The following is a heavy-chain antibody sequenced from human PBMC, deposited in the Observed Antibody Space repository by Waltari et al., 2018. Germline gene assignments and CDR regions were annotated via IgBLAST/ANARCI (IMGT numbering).Heavy chain of an antibody. V-gene: IGHV3-23*01. Sequence: EVQLLESGGGLVQPGGSLRLSCAASGFTFSSYAMSWVRQAPGKGVEWGPGSRGSGGSKYYADSVKGRFTISRDNSKNTRYLQMNSLRAEDTAVYYCAPRGIAAAGPDYWGQGTLVTVSS. CDR1: GFTFSSYA. D-gene: IGHD6-13*01. CDR3: APRGIAAAGPDY. J-gene: IGHJ4*02. CDR2: SRGSGGSK.